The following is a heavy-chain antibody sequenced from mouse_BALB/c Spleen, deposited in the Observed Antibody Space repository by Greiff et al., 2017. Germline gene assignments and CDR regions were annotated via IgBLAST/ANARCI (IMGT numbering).Heavy chain of an antibody. J-gene: IGHJ3*01. CDR3: TSWFAY. Sequence: SGAELVKPGASVKLSCKASGYTFTSYYMYWVKQRPGQGLEWIGEINPSNGGTNFNEKFKSKATLTVDKSSSTAYMQLSSLTSEDSAVYYCTSWFAYWGQGTLVTVSA. CDR2: INPSNGGT. V-gene: IGHV1S16*01. CDR1: GYTFTSYY.